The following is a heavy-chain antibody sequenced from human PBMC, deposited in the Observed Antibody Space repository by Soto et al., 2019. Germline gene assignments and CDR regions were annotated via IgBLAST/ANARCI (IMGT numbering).Heavy chain of an antibody. V-gene: IGHV1-69*06. D-gene: IGHD1-20*01. CDR3: ASWSNWNPLYYDGLDV. CDR2: IIRFHNTS. J-gene: IGHJ6*02. CDR1: GGALTNYA. Sequence: QVQLLQSGAEVKKPGSWVKVSCKVSGGALTNYALNWVRHGPGQGLGWLGGIIRFHNTSNNSLKFLARGTVTADISSTTVYMELNSLTSDDTATYYCASWSNWNPLYYDGLDVWGQGTTVTVSS.